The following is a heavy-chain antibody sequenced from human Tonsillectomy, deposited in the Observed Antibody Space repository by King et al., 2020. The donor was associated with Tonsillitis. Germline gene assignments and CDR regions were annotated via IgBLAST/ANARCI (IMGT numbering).Heavy chain of an antibody. V-gene: IGHV3-9*01. Sequence: VQLVESGGGLVQPGRSLRLSCAASGFTFDDYAMHWVRQAPGKGLEWVSGINWNSGSIGYADSVKGRFTISRDNAKNSLYLQMNSLRAEDTALYYCAKVDDSSGYYLGAFDIWGQGTMVTVSS. CDR3: AKVDDSSGYYLGAFDI. D-gene: IGHD3-22*01. CDR1: GFTFDDYA. J-gene: IGHJ3*02. CDR2: INWNSGSI.